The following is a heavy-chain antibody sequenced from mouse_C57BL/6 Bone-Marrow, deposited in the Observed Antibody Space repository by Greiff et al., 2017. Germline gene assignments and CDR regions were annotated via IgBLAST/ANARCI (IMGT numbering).Heavy chain of an antibody. D-gene: IGHD2-1*01. Sequence: QVQLPQPGAELVMPGASVKLSCKASGYTFTSYWMHWVKQRPGQGLEWIGELDPSDSYTNYNQKFKGKSTLTVDKSSSTAYMQLSSLTSEASAVYYCAVREIYCAYYWGQGTALTVSS. J-gene: IGHJ2*01. CDR3: AVREIYCAYY. CDR2: LDPSDSYT. V-gene: IGHV1-69*01. CDR1: GYTFTSYW.